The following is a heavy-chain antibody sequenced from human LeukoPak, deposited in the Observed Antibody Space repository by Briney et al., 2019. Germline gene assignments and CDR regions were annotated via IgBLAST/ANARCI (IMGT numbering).Heavy chain of an antibody. J-gene: IGHJ4*02. D-gene: IGHD3-22*01. CDR2: ISGSGGST. Sequence: GGSLRLSCAASVFTFSSSAMSWVRQAPGKGLEWVSAISGSGGSTYYADSVKGRFTISRDNSKNTLYLQMNSLRAEDTAVYYCAKMHYYDSSGYYPFDYWGQGTLVTVSS. CDR3: AKMHYYDSSGYYPFDY. V-gene: IGHV3-23*01. CDR1: VFTFSSSA.